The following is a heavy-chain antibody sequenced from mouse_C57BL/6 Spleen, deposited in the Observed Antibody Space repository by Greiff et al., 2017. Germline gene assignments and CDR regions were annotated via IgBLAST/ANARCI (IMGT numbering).Heavy chain of an antibody. CDR1: GYTFTSYW. CDR3: ARGGPYSNFDY. D-gene: IGHD2-5*01. Sequence: VKLQQPGAELVKPGASVKLSCKASGYTFTSYWMHWVKQRPGRGLEWIGRIDPNSGGTKYNEKFKSKATLTVDKPSSTAYMLLSCLTSEDSAVYYCARGGPYSNFDYWGQGTTLTVSS. J-gene: IGHJ2*01. V-gene: IGHV1-72*01. CDR2: IDPNSGGT.